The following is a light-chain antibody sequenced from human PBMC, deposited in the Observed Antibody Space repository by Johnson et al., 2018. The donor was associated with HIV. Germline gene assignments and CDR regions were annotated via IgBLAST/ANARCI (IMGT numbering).Light chain of an antibody. V-gene: IGLV1-51*02. Sequence: QSVLTQPPSVSAAPGQEVTISCSGSSSNIGNNYVSWYQQLPGTAPKLLIYEKNKRPSGIPDRFSASKSGTSATLGITGLQTGDEADYYCGTWDSSRNPHYVVGTGTKVTLL. CDR3: GTWDSSRNPHYV. CDR2: EKN. CDR1: SSNIGNNY. J-gene: IGLJ1*01.